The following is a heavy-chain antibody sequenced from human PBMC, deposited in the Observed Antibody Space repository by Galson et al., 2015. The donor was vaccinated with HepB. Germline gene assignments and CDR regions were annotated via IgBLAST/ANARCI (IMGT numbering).Heavy chain of an antibody. Sequence: SVKVSCKASGYTFTSYAMHWVRQAPGQRLEWMGWINAGNGNTKYSQKFQGRVTITRDTSASTAYMELSSLRSEDTAVYYCARVVSSSLGWSDWLDPWGQGTLVTVSS. CDR1: GYTFTSYA. V-gene: IGHV1-3*01. D-gene: IGHD6-13*01. CDR2: INAGNGNT. CDR3: ARVVSSSLGWSDWLDP. J-gene: IGHJ5*02.